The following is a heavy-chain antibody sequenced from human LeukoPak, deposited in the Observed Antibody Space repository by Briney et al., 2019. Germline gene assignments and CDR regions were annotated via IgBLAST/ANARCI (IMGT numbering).Heavy chain of an antibody. V-gene: IGHV3-43*02. CDR1: GFTFDDYA. CDR2: ISGDGGST. D-gene: IGHD5-24*01. CDR3: AKGDGYNIGY. J-gene: IGHJ4*02. Sequence: GGSLRLSCAAAGFTFDDYAMHWVRQAPGKCLEWVSFISGDGGSTYYADSVKGRFTISRDNSKTSLYLQMNSLRTEDTALYYCAKGDGYNIGYWGQGTLVTVSS.